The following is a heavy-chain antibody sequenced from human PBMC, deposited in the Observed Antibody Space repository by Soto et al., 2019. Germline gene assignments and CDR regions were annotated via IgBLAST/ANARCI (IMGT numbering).Heavy chain of an antibody. V-gene: IGHV4-61*01. Sequence: SETLSLTCTVSGGSVSSGSYYWSWIRQPPGKGLEWIWYIYYSGSTNYNPSLKSRVTISVDTSKNQFPLKLSSVTDAGTSVYYCAREQLDAFDIWGQGTMVTVSS. CDR3: AREQLDAFDI. CDR1: GGSVSSGSYY. CDR2: IYYSGST. D-gene: IGHD6-6*01. J-gene: IGHJ3*02.